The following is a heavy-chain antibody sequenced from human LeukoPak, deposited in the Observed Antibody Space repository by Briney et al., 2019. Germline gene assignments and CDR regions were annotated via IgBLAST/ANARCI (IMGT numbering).Heavy chain of an antibody. CDR3: ATFADGYNRWYFDY. CDR1: GFTFSSYS. D-gene: IGHD5-24*01. J-gene: IGHJ4*02. Sequence: GGSLRLSCAPSGFTFSSYSMNCVRQAPGKGLEWVSSISSSSSYIYYADSVKGRFTISRDNAKNSLYLQMNSLRAEDTAVYYCATFADGYNRWYFDYWGQGTLVTVSS. CDR2: ISSSSSYI. V-gene: IGHV3-21*01.